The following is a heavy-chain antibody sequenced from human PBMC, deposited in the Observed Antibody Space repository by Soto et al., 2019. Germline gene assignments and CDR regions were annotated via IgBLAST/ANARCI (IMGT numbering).Heavy chain of an antibody. J-gene: IGHJ4*02. Sequence: QVQLQQWGAGLLKPSETLSLTCAVYGGSFSGYYWSWIRQPPGKGLEWIGEINHSGSTNYNPSLKNKVTISVDQSKNQFSLKLNSVTAEDKAVNYCERGARKRYYDSSGYYDYWGQGTLVTVSS. D-gene: IGHD3-22*01. CDR3: ERGARKRYYDSSGYYDY. V-gene: IGHV4-34*01. CDR2: INHSGST. CDR1: GGSFSGYY.